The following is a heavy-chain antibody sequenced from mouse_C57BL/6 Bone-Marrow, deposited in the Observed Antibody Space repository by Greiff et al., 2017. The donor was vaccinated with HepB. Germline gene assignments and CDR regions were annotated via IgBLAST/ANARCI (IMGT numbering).Heavy chain of an antibody. D-gene: IGHD1-1*01. CDR2: IYPGDGDT. CDR3: ARQTVVEGY. CDR1: GYAFSSSW. J-gene: IGHJ2*01. Sequence: QVQLKESGPELVKPGASVKISCKASGYAFSSSWMNWVKQRPGKGLEWIGRIYPGDGDTNYNGKFKGKATLTADKSSSTAYMQLSSLTSEDSAVYFCARQTVVEGYWGQGTTLTVSS. V-gene: IGHV1-82*01.